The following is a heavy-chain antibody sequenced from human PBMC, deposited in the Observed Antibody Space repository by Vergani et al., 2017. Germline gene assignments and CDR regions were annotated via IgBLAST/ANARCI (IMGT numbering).Heavy chain of an antibody. CDR3: ARSRYSSGWYPDWFDP. D-gene: IGHD6-19*01. V-gene: IGHV4-39*01. J-gene: IGHJ5*02. CDR2: IYYSGST. Sequence: QLQLQESGPGLVKPSETLSLTCTVSGGSISSSSYYWGWIRQPPGKGLEWIGSIYYSGSTYYNPSLKSRVTISVDTSKNQFSLKLSSVTAADTAVYYCARSRYSSGWYPDWFDPWGQGTLVTVSS. CDR1: GGSISSSSYY.